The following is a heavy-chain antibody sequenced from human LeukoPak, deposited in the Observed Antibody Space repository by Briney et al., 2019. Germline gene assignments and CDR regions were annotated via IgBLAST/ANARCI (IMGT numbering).Heavy chain of an antibody. CDR3: AGGYSYGFNNWFDP. V-gene: IGHV4-4*02. J-gene: IGHJ5*02. D-gene: IGHD5-18*01. CDR2: IYHSGST. Sequence: SETLSLTCAVSSGSISSSNWWSWVRQPPGKGLEWIGEIYHSGSTNYNPSLKSRVTISVDKSKNQFSLKLSSVTAADTAVYYCAGGYSYGFNNWFDPWGQGTLVTVSS. CDR1: SGSISSSNW.